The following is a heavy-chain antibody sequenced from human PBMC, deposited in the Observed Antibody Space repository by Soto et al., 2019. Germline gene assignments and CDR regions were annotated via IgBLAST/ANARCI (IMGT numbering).Heavy chain of an antibody. CDR3: ARDSVDYGDYQGLDYFDY. V-gene: IGHV3-33*01. D-gene: IGHD4-17*01. CDR2: IWYDGSNK. CDR1: GFTFSSYG. Sequence: QVQLVESGGGVVQPGRSLRLSCAASGFTFSSYGMHWVRQAPGKGLEWVAVIWYDGSNKYYADPVKGRFTISRDNTKNSLYLQMNSLRAEDTAVYYCARDSVDYGDYQGLDYFDYWGQGTLVTVSS. J-gene: IGHJ4*02.